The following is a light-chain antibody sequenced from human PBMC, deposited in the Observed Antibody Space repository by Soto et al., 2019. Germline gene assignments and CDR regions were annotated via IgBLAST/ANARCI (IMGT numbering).Light chain of an antibody. CDR2: GNS. J-gene: IGLJ2*01. CDR1: SSNIGAGYD. Sequence: QAVVTQPPSVSGAPGQRVTISCTGSSSNIGAGYDVHWYQQLPGTAPKLLIYGNSNRPSGVPDRFSGSKSGTSASLAITGLQAEDEADYYCQSYDNNNVVFGGGTKLTVL. V-gene: IGLV1-40*01. CDR3: QSYDNNNVV.